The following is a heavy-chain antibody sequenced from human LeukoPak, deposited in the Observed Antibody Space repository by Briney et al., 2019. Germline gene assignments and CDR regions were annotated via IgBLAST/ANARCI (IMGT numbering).Heavy chain of an antibody. D-gene: IGHD3-9*01. CDR3: ARLYDSVLTRFLYYFDY. CDR2: VSYNGRP. CDR1: GGSISSYY. J-gene: IGHJ4*02. Sequence: SETLSLTCNVSGGSISSYYWSWTRQPPGRGLEYIGYVSYNGRPNYNPSLQGRVTMSVDTSKNQLSLKLSSVTAADTAVYYCARLYDSVLTRFLYYFDYWGQGTLVTVSS. V-gene: IGHV4-59*01.